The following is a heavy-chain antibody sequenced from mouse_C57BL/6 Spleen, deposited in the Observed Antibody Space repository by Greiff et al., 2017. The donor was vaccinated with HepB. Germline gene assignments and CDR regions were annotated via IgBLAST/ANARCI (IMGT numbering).Heavy chain of an antibody. CDR3: ARFTIYYDYDGGGYFDY. CDR2: IDPSDSYT. J-gene: IGHJ2*01. D-gene: IGHD2-4*01. CDR1: GYTFTSYW. Sequence: QVQLRQPGAELVMPGASVKLSCKASGYTFTSYWMHWVKQRPGQGLEWIGEIDPSDSYTNYNQKFKGKSTLTVDKSSSTAYMQLRSLTSEDSAVYYCARFTIYYDYDGGGYFDYWGQGTTLTVSS. V-gene: IGHV1-69*01.